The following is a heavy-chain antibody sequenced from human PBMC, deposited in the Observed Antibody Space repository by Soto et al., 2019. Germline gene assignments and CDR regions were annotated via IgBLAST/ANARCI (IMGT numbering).Heavy chain of an antibody. CDR2: INPNSGGT. CDR1: GYTFTGYY. CDR3: AREVAYYDSSGQFDY. J-gene: IGHJ4*02. Sequence: ASVKVSCKASGYTFTGYYMHWVRQAPGQGLEWMGWINPNSGGTNYAQKFQGRVTMTRDTSISTAYMELSRLRSDDTAVYYCAREVAYYDSSGQFDYWGRGTLVTVSS. V-gene: IGHV1-2*02. D-gene: IGHD3-22*01.